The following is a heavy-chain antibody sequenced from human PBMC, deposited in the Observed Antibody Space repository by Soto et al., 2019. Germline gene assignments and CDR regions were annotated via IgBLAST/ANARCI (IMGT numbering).Heavy chain of an antibody. D-gene: IGHD6-6*01. CDR1: GFPFSSYA. J-gene: IGHJ4*02. Sequence: GGSLRLSWAASGFPFSSYAMSWVRHAPDKGLEWVSAIGFSGDSTYYADSVKGRFTISRDNSKNTLYLQMNSLRAEDTAVYYCARRFSSSSFYFDYWGQGTLVTVSS. CDR2: IGFSGDST. V-gene: IGHV3-23*01. CDR3: ARRFSSSSFYFDY.